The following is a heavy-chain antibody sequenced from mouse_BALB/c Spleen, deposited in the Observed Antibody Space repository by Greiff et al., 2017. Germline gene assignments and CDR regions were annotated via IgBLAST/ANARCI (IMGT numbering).Heavy chain of an antibody. Sequence: VMLVESGAELVRPGSSVKISCKASGYAFSSYWMNWVKQRPGQGLEWIGQIYPGDGDTNYNGKFKGKATLTADKSSSTAYMQLSSLTSEDSAVYFCARDGKKGYAMDYWGQGTSVTVSS. J-gene: IGHJ4*01. CDR3: ARDGKKGYAMDY. CDR2: IYPGDGDT. CDR1: GYAFSSYW. V-gene: IGHV1-80*01. D-gene: IGHD2-1*01.